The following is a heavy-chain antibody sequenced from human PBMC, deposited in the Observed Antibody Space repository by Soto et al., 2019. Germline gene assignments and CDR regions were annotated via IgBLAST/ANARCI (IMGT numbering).Heavy chain of an antibody. D-gene: IGHD1-1*01. Sequence: EVQLVESGGGLVQPGRSLRLSCVASGFTFDDYNMHWVRQTPGKGLEWVSGVSWNSDITGYADAVKGRFTISRDNAKNSLYLQMNSLRAEDTAMYYCAKDRHRGYGTFGHLGQGTLVTVSS. CDR2: VSWNSDIT. V-gene: IGHV3-9*01. CDR1: GFTFDDYN. CDR3: AKDRHRGYGTFGH. J-gene: IGHJ4*02.